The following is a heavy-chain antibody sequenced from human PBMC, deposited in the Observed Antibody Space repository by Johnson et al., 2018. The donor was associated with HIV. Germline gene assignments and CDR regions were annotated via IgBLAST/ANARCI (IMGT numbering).Heavy chain of an antibody. CDR2: ISYDGSNK. D-gene: IGHD6-19*01. Sequence: QVQVVESGGGMVQPGRSLRLSCAASGFTFNSYGMHWVRQAPGKGLEWVAVISYDGSNKYYADSVKGRFTISRENSKNTVYLRMNSLRAEDTAVYICARDPFTFQQWVNLDALEIWGQGTMVTVSS. CDR1: GFTFNSYG. V-gene: IGHV3-30*03. J-gene: IGHJ3*02. CDR3: ARDPFTFQQWVNLDALEI.